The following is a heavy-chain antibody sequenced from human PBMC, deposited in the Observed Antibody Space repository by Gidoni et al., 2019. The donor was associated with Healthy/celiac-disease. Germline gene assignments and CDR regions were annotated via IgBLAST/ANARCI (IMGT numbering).Heavy chain of an antibody. V-gene: IGHV3-23*01. CDR1: GFTFSSYA. CDR2: ISGSGGST. Sequence: EVQLLASGGGLVQPGGSLRLSCAASGFTFSSYAMSWVRQAPGKGLEWVSAISGSGGSTYYADSVKGRFTIYRDNSKNTLYLQMNSLRAEDTAVYYCAKDYYDSSGYYYYDAFDIWGQGTMVTVSS. D-gene: IGHD3-22*01. CDR3: AKDYYDSSGYYYYDAFDI. J-gene: IGHJ3*02.